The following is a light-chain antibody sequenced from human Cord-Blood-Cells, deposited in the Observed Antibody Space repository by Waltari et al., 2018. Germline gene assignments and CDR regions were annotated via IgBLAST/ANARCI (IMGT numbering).Light chain of an antibody. V-gene: IGLV2-14*01. J-gene: IGLJ1*01. Sequence: QSALTQPASVSGSPGQSITISCTGTSSDVGGYNYVSWYQQHPGKAPKLMIYDVSNRPSGVSYRFSGSQSGNTASLTISGLQAEDEADYYCSSYTRSSNLVFETGTKVTVL. CDR3: SSYTRSSNLV. CDR1: SSDVGGYNY. CDR2: DVS.